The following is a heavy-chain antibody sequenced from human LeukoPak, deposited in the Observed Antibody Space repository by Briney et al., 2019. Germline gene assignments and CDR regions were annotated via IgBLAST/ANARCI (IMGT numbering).Heavy chain of an antibody. J-gene: IGHJ4*02. Sequence: GASVKVSCKASGGTFSSYAISWVRQAPGQGLEWMGGIIPIFGTANYAQKFQGRVTITTDESTSTAYMELSSLRSEDTAVYYCASSGPHITMIVVVTLDYWGQGTLVTVSS. CDR3: ASSGPHITMIVVVTLDY. CDR2: IIPIFGTA. CDR1: GGTFSSYA. V-gene: IGHV1-69*05. D-gene: IGHD3-22*01.